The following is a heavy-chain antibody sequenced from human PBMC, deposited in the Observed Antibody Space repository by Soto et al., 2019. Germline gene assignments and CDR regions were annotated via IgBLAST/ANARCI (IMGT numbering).Heavy chain of an antibody. D-gene: IGHD6-13*01. CDR2: IYYSGST. Sequence: PSETLSLTCTVSGGSISSYYWSWIRQPPGKGLEWIGYIYYSGSTNYNPSLKSRVTISVDTSKNQFSLKLSSVTAADTAVYYCARTGYSSNKVEDWGQGTLVTVSS. CDR1: GGSISSYY. CDR3: ARTGYSSNKVED. V-gene: IGHV4-59*08. J-gene: IGHJ4*02.